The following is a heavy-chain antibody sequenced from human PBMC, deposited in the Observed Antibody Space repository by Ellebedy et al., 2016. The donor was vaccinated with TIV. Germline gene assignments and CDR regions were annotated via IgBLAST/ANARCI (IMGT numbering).Heavy chain of an antibody. CDR1: GYTFTGYY. Sequence: ASVKVSCKASGYTFTGYYLHWVRQAPGQGLEWMGWINPDSGGTNYAQKFQGRVTMTRDTSISTAYMELSRLRSDDTAVYYCARVRGVIVFDYWGQGTVVTVSS. CDR2: INPDSGGT. CDR3: ARVRGVIVFDY. V-gene: IGHV1-2*02. J-gene: IGHJ4*02. D-gene: IGHD3-10*01.